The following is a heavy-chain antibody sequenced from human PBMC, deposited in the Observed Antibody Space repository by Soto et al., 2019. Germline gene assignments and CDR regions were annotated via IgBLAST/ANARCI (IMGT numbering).Heavy chain of an antibody. Sequence: EVQLVETGGGLIQPGGSLRLPCAASGFTVSSNYMSWVRQAPGKGLEWVSVIYSGGSTYYADSVKGRFTISRDNSKNTLYLQMNSLRAEDTAVYYCARVEGSSGYYGMDVWGQGTTVTVSS. D-gene: IGHD6-6*01. CDR3: ARVEGSSGYYGMDV. CDR1: GFTVSSNY. V-gene: IGHV3-53*02. CDR2: IYSGGST. J-gene: IGHJ6*02.